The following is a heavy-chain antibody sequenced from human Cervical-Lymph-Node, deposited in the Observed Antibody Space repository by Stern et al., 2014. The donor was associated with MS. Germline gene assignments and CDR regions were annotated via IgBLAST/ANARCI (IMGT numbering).Heavy chain of an antibody. V-gene: IGHV1-69*01. J-gene: IGHJ4*02. Sequence: VQLVESGAEVKKPGSSVKVSCKAYGGSLNTYSFGWVRQAPGQGLEWMGGIAPVFHTTNYAEKFEGRVTITADESTTTTYLELSGLRSEDTAVYFCATGLGYTDYLSRYYFDXXGQGTLVTVSS. CDR2: IAPVFHTT. CDR1: GGSLNTYS. D-gene: IGHD2/OR15-2a*01. CDR3: ATGLGYTDYLSRYYFDX.